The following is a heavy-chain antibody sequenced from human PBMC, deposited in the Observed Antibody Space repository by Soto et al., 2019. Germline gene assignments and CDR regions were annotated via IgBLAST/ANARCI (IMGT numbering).Heavy chain of an antibody. CDR1: GFTFSSYW. Sequence: EVQLVESGGGLVQPGGSLRLSCAASGFTFSSYWMHWVRQAPGKGLVWVSRVNPDGSETSYADSVKGRFTISRDNAKNTLYLQMHSLRAEDTAVYYCVRVAVGSYDFDYWGHGTLLTVSS. V-gene: IGHV3-74*01. D-gene: IGHD6-13*01. CDR3: VRVAVGSYDFDY. CDR2: VNPDGSET. J-gene: IGHJ4*01.